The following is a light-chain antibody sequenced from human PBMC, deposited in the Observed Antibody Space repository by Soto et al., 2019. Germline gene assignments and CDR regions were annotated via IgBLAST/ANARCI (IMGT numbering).Light chain of an antibody. CDR1: QSVSSN. CDR3: QQYNNWPPRT. CDR2: GAY. J-gene: IGKJ1*01. Sequence: EILMTQSPATLSVSPGDSATLSCRVSQSVSSNLAWYQQKPGQAPRLLIYGAYTRATGIPARFSGSGSGTEFTLTISSLQSEDFAVYYCQQYNNWPPRTCGQGTKVDIK. V-gene: IGKV3-15*01.